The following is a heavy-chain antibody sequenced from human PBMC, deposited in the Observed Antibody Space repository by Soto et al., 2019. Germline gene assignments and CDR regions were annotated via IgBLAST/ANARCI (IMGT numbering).Heavy chain of an antibody. CDR3: AKGFDRASLDY. CDR1: GFILNAYS. Sequence: GGSLRLSCAVSGFILNAYSMNWARQAPGKGLEWVAKINNIGDRTSYADSVKGRFTISRDNSRNTLYLQMNSLRAEDTAIYYCAKGFDRASLDYWGQGALVTVSS. V-gene: IGHV3-23*01. J-gene: IGHJ4*02. CDR2: INNIGDRT.